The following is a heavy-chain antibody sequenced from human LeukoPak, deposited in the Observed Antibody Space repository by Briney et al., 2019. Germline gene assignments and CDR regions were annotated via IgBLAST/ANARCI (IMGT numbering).Heavy chain of an antibody. J-gene: IGHJ4*02. CDR2: INHSGST. Sequence: PSETLSLTCAVYGGSFSGYYWSWIRQPPGKGLEWIGEINHSGSTNCNPSLKSRVTISVDTSKNQFSLKLSSVTAADTAVYYCARGRTRITMVRGVVNFDYWGQGTLVTVSS. CDR3: ARGRTRITMVRGVVNFDY. CDR1: GGSFSGYY. V-gene: IGHV4-34*01. D-gene: IGHD3-10*01.